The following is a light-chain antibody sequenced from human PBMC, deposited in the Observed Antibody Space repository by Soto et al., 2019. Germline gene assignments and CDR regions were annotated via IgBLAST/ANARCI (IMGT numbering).Light chain of an antibody. Sequence: EIVLTLSPGTLSLSPGERATLSCRASQSVSSSYLAWYQQKPGQAPRIVIYGESSRATGIPDRLSGSGSGTDLNLTISRLEPEDFAVYYCQQYGSSPWTFGQGTKVDIK. V-gene: IGKV3-20*01. CDR2: GES. CDR1: QSVSSSY. CDR3: QQYGSSPWT. J-gene: IGKJ1*01.